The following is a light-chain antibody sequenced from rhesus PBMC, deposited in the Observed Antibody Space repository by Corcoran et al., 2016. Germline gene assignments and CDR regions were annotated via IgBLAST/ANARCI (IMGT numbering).Light chain of an antibody. CDR3: QQHNTYPRT. V-gene: IGKV1-28*02. Sequence: DIQMTQSPSSLSASVGDTVTITCRASQGISSYLNWFQQKPGKAPQLLIYTASSLESGATSRFSGSGSGTDFTLTISSLQPEDFATYYCQQHNTYPRTFSGGTKVEIK. J-gene: IGKJ4*01. CDR2: TAS. CDR1: QGISSY.